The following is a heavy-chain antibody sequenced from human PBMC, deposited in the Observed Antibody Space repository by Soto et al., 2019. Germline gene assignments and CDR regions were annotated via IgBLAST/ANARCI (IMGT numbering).Heavy chain of an antibody. D-gene: IGHD2-15*01. J-gene: IGHJ5*02. CDR2: INPDNGNT. CDR3: ARGIAKGQLDP. V-gene: IGHV1-3*01. CDR1: GYTFTRYT. Sequence: QVQLVQSGAEVKKPGASVKISCKASGYTFTRYTMNWVRQAPGQRLEWMGWINPDNGNTKSSQKFQDRVIITRDTSASTAYIDLSSLRSEDTAVYYCARGIAKGQLDPWGQGTMVTVSS.